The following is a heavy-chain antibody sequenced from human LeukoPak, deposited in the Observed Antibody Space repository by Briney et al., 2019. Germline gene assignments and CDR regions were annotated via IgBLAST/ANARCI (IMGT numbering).Heavy chain of an antibody. V-gene: IGHV7-4-1*02. D-gene: IGHD3-10*01. Sequence: GASVKVSCKASGYTFTSYAMNWVRQAPGQGLEWMGWINTNTGNPTYAQGFTGRFVFSLDTSVSTAYLQISSLKAEDTAVYYCARDPVSRSGSYSSYYYYYMDVWGKGTTVTVSS. CDR3: ARDPVSRSGSYSSYYYYYMDV. J-gene: IGHJ6*03. CDR1: GYTFTSYA. CDR2: INTNTGNP.